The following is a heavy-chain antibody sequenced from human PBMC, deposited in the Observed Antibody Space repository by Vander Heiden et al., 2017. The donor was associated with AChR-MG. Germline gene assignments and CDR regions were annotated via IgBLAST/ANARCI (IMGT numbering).Heavy chain of an antibody. Sequence: QVQLVVSGGGVVQPGRPLSFLGAAPGLTLRSYGMHWARQDPGKGLEWVALILYDGSYQYYADSVKGRFTISRDNSKNTLDLQMNSLRFEDTAVYYCAGDDVEVGNGFDIWGQGTMVTVSS. J-gene: IGHJ3*02. CDR1: GLTLRSYG. D-gene: IGHD2-2*01. CDR2: ILYDGSYQ. V-gene: IGHV3-33*01. CDR3: AGDDVEVGNGFDI.